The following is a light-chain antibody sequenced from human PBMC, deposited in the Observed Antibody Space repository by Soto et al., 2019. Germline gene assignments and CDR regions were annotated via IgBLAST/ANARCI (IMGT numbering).Light chain of an antibody. V-gene: IGKV1-5*03. CDR2: KAS. CDR3: QQYNSCSRN. CDR1: QDISNY. J-gene: IGKJ1*01. Sequence: DIQMTQSPSSLSASVGDRVTITCQASQDISNYLNWYQQKPGKAPKLLIYKASSLEGGVPSRFSGSGSGTEFTLTISSLQPDDFATYYCQQYNSCSRNFGQGTKVDIK.